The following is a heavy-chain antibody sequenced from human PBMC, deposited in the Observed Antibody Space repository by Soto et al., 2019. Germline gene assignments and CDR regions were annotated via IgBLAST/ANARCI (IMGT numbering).Heavy chain of an antibody. CDR1: GGSISSSSYY. CDR3: ARPLRVTMVRGAQSWFDP. J-gene: IGHJ5*02. CDR2: IYYSGST. D-gene: IGHD3-10*01. V-gene: IGHV4-39*01. Sequence: SETLSLTCTVSGGSISSSSYYLSWIRPPPGKGLEWIGSIYYSGSTYYNPSLKSRVTISVDTSKNQFSLKLSSVTAADTAVYYCARPLRVTMVRGAQSWFDPWGQGTLVTVSS.